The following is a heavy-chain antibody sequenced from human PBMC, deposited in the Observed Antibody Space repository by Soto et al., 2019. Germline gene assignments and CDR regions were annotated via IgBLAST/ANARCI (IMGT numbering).Heavy chain of an antibody. Sequence: EVQLVETGGGLIQPGGSLRLSCAASGFTVSSNYMSWVRQAPGKGLEWVSVIYSGGSTYYADSVKGRFTISRDNSKNTLYLQMNSMRAEDTAVYYCARVRGLRFLENYYYGMDVWGQGTTVTVSS. CDR2: IYSGGST. D-gene: IGHD3-3*01. V-gene: IGHV3-53*02. CDR3: ARVRGLRFLENYYYGMDV. CDR1: GFTVSSNY. J-gene: IGHJ6*02.